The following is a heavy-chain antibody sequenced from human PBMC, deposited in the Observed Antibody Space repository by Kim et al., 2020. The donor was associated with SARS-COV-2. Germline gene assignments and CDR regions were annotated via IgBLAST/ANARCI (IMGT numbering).Heavy chain of an antibody. CDR3: ARENEMATIHFDY. V-gene: IGHV3-74*01. J-gene: IGHJ4*02. Sequence: YAGSVKGRFTISRDNAKNTLYLQMNSLRAEDTAVYYCARENEMATIHFDYWGQGTLVTVSS.